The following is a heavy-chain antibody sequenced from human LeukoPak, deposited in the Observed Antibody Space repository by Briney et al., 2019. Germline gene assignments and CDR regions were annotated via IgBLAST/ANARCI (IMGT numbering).Heavy chain of an antibody. V-gene: IGHV3-21*01. CDR2: ISSSSSYI. CDR3: ARDLDMRLWWEPLDTDY. Sequence: GGSLRLSCAASGFTFSSYSMSWVRQAPGKGLEWVSSISSSSSYIYYADSVKGRFTISRDNAKNSLYLQMNSLRAEDAAVYYCARDLDMRLWWEPLDTDYWGQGTLVTVSS. CDR1: GFTFSSYS. J-gene: IGHJ4*02. D-gene: IGHD1-26*01.